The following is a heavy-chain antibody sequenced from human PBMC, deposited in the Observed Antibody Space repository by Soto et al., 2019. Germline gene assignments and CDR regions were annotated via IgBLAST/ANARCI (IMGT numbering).Heavy chain of an antibody. J-gene: IGHJ6*02. V-gene: IGHV4-34*01. Sequence: SETLSLTCAVYGGSFSGYYWSWIRQPPGKGLEWIGEINHSGSTNYNPSLKSRVTISVDTPKNQFSLKLSSVTAADTAVYYCARGPSNYYDSSVGGMDVWGQGTTVTVSS. CDR1: GGSFSGYY. D-gene: IGHD3-22*01. CDR2: INHSGST. CDR3: ARGPSNYYDSSVGGMDV.